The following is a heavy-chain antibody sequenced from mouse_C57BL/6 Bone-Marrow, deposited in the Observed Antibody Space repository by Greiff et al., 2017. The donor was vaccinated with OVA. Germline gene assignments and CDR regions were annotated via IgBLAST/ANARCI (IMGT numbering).Heavy chain of an antibody. Sequence: QVQLQQPGTELVKPGASVKLSCKASGYTFTSYWMHWVKQRPGQGLEWIGNINPSNGGTNYNEKFKSKATLTVDKSSSTDYMQLSSLTSEDSAVYYCARPLYDYDDFDYWGQGTTLTVSS. CDR1: GYTFTSYW. V-gene: IGHV1-53*01. J-gene: IGHJ2*01. CDR3: ARPLYDYDDFDY. D-gene: IGHD2-4*01. CDR2: INPSNGGT.